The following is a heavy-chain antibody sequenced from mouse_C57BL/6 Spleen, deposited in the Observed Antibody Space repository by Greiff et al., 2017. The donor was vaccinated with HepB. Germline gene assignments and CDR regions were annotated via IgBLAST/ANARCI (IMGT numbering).Heavy chain of an antibody. Sequence: QVQLQQSGPELVKPGASVKISCKASGYAFSSSWMNWVKQRPGKGLEWIGRIYPGDGDTNYNGKFKGKATLTADTSSSTAYMQLSSLTSEDSAVYFCASYYDYYFDYWGQGTTLTVSS. CDR1: GYAFSSSW. J-gene: IGHJ2*01. CDR3: ASYYDYYFDY. V-gene: IGHV1-82*01. CDR2: IYPGDGDT. D-gene: IGHD2-4*01.